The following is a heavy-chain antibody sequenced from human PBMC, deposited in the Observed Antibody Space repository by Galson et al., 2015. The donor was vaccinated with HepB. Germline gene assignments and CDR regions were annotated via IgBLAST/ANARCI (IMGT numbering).Heavy chain of an antibody. CDR3: VLTTDYYYYGMDV. CDR2: ISSSGSTI. D-gene: IGHD1-14*01. Sequence: LRLSCAASGFTFSDYYMSWIRQAPGKGLEWVSYISSSGSTIYYADSVKGRFTISRDNAKNSLYLQMNSLRAEDTAVYYCVLTTDYYYYGMDVWGQGTTVTVSS. V-gene: IGHV3-11*01. CDR1: GFTFSDYY. J-gene: IGHJ6*02.